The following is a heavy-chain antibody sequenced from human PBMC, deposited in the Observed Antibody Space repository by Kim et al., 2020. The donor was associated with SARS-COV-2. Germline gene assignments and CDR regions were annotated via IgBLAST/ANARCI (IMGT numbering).Heavy chain of an antibody. CDR1: GFTFSSYG. CDR3: AKERFTYYYDSGWERVGYYFDY. D-gene: IGHD3-22*01. CDR2: ISYDGSNK. J-gene: IGHJ4*02. V-gene: IGHV3-30*18. Sequence: GGSLRLSCAASGFTFSSYGMHWVRQAPGKGLEWVAVISYDGSNKYYADSVKGRFTISRDNSKNTLYLQMNSLRAEDTAVYYCAKERFTYYYDSGWERVGYYFDYWGQGTLVTVSS.